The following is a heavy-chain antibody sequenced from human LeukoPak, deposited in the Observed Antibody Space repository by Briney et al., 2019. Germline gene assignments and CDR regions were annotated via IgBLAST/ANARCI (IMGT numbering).Heavy chain of an antibody. CDR1: GFTFSGYE. CDR2: ISTPGNTM. V-gene: IGHV3-48*03. D-gene: IGHD3-10*01. Sequence: GGSLRLSCAVSGFTFSGYEMNWVRQAPGKGLEWVSYISTPGNTMFYADSVQGRFTISRDNAKNSLFLQMNSLRADDTAVYFCAGGGRPTHYAFDIWGQGTMVTASS. J-gene: IGHJ3*02. CDR3: AGGGRPTHYAFDI.